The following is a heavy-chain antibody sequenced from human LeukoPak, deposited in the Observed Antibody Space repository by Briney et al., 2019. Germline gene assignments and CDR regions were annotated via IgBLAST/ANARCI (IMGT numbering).Heavy chain of an antibody. CDR2: IYYSGST. J-gene: IGHJ4*02. V-gene: IGHV4-59*08. CDR3: ARLDSSWYEGGLDY. Sequence: SETLSLTCTVSGGSISSYYWSWIRQPPGKGLEWIGYIYYSGSTNYNPSLKSRVTISVDTSKNQFSLKLSSVTAADTAVYYCARLDSSWYEGGLDYWGQGTLVTVSS. CDR1: GGSISSYY. D-gene: IGHD6-13*01.